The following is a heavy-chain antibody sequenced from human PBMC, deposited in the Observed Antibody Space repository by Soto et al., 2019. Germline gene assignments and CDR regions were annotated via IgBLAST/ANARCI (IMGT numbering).Heavy chain of an antibody. Sequence: EVQLVESGGGLVQPGGSLRLSCAASGFTFSSYSMNWVRQAPGKGLEWVSYISSSSSTIYYADSVKGRFTISRDNAKNSLYLHMNSLRAEDTAVYYWARGRYFDQTLKRNWFDPWGQGTLVTVSS. V-gene: IGHV3-48*01. CDR3: ARGRYFDQTLKRNWFDP. CDR1: GFTFSSYS. D-gene: IGHD3-9*01. CDR2: ISSSSSTI. J-gene: IGHJ5*02.